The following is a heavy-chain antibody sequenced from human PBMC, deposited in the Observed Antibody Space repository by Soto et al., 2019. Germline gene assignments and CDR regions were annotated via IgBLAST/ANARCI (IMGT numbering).Heavy chain of an antibody. CDR2: IYYSGST. CDR1: GFTFSSYA. V-gene: IGHV4-59*01. Sequence: GSLRLSCAASGFTFSSYAMSWVRQPPGKGLEWIGYIYYSGSTNYNPSLKSRVTISVDTSKNQFSLKLSSVTAADTAVYYCATHSGYSSGPYDYWGQGTLVTVSS. D-gene: IGHD6-19*01. CDR3: ATHSGYSSGPYDY. J-gene: IGHJ4*02.